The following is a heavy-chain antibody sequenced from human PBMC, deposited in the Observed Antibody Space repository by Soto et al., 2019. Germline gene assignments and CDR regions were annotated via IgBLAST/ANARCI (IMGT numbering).Heavy chain of an antibody. J-gene: IGHJ4*02. CDR1: GFTFSSYA. CDR2: ISGSGGSM. D-gene: IGHD1-26*01. CDR3: ARRGSGSYYDY. V-gene: IGHV3-23*01. Sequence: EVQLLESGGGLVQPGGSLRLSCAASGFTFSSYAMRWVRQAPGKGLEWVSAISGSGGSMYYADSVKGRFTISRDNSKNTLDLQMNSLRAEDTAVYYCARRGSGSYYDYWGQGTLVTVSS.